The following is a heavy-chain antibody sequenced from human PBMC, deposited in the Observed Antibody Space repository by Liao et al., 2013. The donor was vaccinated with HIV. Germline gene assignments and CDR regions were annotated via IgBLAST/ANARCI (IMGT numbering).Heavy chain of an antibody. Sequence: QVQLQESGPGLVKPSETLSLTCSVSGGSIANYYWSWIRQPPGKGLEWIGYIFNSGTTNYHPSLQSRVTISVDTSKSQFSLKLKSVTPTDTAVYYCAGTGRGPVVATTLHYWGQGSPGHRLL. D-gene: IGHD2-15*01. CDR2: IFNSGTT. CDR1: GGSIANYY. CDR3: AGTGRGPVVATTLHY. V-gene: IGHV4-59*01. J-gene: IGHJ4*02.